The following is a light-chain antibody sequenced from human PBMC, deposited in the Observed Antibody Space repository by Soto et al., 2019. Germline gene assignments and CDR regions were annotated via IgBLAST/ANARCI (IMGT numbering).Light chain of an antibody. V-gene: IGLV2-14*01. J-gene: IGLJ1*01. CDR3: SSYTSSSSTSYV. CDR1: TSDVGGYNF. Sequence: QSALTQSASVSGSPGQSITISCTGTTSDVGGYNFVSWYQQHPGRAPKLMIYDVNNRPSGVSNRLSGSKSGNTASLTISGLQAEDEADYYCSSYTSSSSTSYVFGTGTKLTVL. CDR2: DVN.